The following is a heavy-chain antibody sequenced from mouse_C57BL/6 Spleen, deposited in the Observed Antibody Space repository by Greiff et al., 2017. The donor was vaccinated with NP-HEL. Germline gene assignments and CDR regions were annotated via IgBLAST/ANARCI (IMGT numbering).Heavy chain of an antibody. CDR3: ARDGGSYFDV. J-gene: IGHJ1*03. CDR2: ISDGGSYT. CDR1: GFTFSSYA. V-gene: IGHV5-4*01. Sequence: EVKVEESGGGLVKPGGSLKLSCAASGFTFSSYAMSWVRQTPEKRLEWVATISDGGSYTYYPDNVKGRFTISRDNAKNNLYLQMSHLKSEDTAMYYCARDGGSYFDVWGTGTTVTVSS.